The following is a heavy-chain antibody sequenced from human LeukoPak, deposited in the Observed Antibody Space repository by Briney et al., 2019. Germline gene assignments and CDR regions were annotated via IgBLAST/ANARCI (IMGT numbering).Heavy chain of an antibody. J-gene: IGHJ4*02. Sequence: VASVKVSCKASGGTFSSYAISWVRQAPGQGLEWMGRIIPIFGTANYAQKFQGRVTITTDESTSTAYMELSSLRSEDTAVYYCARVIGNDYSNYPFDYWGQGTLVTVSS. V-gene: IGHV1-69*05. CDR3: ARVIGNDYSNYPFDY. D-gene: IGHD4-11*01. CDR2: IIPIFGTA. CDR1: GGTFSSYA.